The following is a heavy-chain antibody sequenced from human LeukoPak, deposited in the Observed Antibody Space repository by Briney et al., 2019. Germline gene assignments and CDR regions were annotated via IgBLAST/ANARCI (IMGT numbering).Heavy chain of an antibody. CDR1: GFTFSSYA. J-gene: IGHJ4*02. V-gene: IGHV3-23*01. D-gene: IGHD5-18*01. CDR2: ISGSGGST. CDR3: AKQGPPSSYGGPIDY. Sequence: GGSLILSCAASGFTFSSYAMSWVRQAPGKGLEWVSAISGSGGSTYYADSVKGRFTISRDNSKNTLYLQTNSPRAEDTALYYCAKQGPPSSYGGPIDYWGQRTLVTVSS.